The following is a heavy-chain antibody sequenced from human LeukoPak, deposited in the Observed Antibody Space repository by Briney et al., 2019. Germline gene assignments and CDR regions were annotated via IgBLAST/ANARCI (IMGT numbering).Heavy chain of an antibody. CDR1: GFTFSSYG. J-gene: IGHJ5*02. D-gene: IGHD2/OR15-2a*01. CDR2: ISYDGSNK. Sequence: GGSLRLSCAASGFTFSSYGMHWVRQAPGKGLVWVAVISYDGSNKYYADSVKGRFTISRDNSKNTLYLQMNSLRAEDTAVYYCAKSTFSVYWFDPWGQGTLVTVSS. V-gene: IGHV3-30*18. CDR3: AKSTFSVYWFDP.